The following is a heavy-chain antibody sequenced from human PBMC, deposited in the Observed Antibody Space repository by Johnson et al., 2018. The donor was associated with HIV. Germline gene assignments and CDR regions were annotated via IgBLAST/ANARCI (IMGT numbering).Heavy chain of an antibody. CDR3: AKGATRYKTDGSKHDGAFDV. V-gene: IGHV3-33*03. CDR1: GFTFSSYG. D-gene: IGHD1-26*01. CDR2: IWYDGSNT. J-gene: IGHJ3*01. Sequence: QVQLVESGGGVVQPGRSLRLSCAASGFTFSSYGMHWVRQAPGKGLEWVAVIWYDGSNTYYAESVQGRFNISRDNPKNTLYLQMDSLRAEDTALYYCAKGATRYKTDGSKHDGAFDVWGQGTMVTVSS.